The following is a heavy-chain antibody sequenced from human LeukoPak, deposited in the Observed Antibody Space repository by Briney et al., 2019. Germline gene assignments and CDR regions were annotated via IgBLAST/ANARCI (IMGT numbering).Heavy chain of an antibody. Sequence: GESLKISCKGSGYSFTSYWIGWVRQMPGKGLEWMGIIYPGDSDTRYSPSFQGQVTISADKSISTAYLQWGSLKASDTATYYCARRYYGSGSYYNPNWFDPWGQGTLVTVSS. J-gene: IGHJ5*02. CDR1: GYSFTSYW. CDR3: ARRYYGSGSYYNPNWFDP. D-gene: IGHD3-10*01. CDR2: IYPGDSDT. V-gene: IGHV5-51*01.